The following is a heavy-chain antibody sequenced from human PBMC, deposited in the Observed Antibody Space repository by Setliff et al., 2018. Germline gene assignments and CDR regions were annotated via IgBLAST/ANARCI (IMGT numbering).Heavy chain of an antibody. V-gene: IGHV4-30-4*08. J-gene: IGHJ4*02. D-gene: IGHD3-22*01. CDR2: IYSRGST. CDR3: ARESRYYYDNLGTLDY. Sequence: PSETLSLTCTVSGGSISSGDYYWSWIRQPPGKGLERIGYIYSRGSTYYNPSLKSRVSISVDTSKNQFSLKLSSVTAADTAVYYCARESRYYYDNLGTLDYWGQGTLVTVSS. CDR1: GGSISSGDYY.